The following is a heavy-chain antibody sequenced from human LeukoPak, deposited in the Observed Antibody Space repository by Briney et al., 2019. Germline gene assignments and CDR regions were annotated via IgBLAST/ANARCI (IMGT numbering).Heavy chain of an antibody. CDR2: IKQDGSEK. Sequence: GGSLRLSCAASGFTFSSYWMSWVRQAPGKGLEWVANIKQDGSEKYYVDSVKGRFTISRDNAKNSLYLQMNSLRAEDTAVYYCARERRYDILTGYYIYYYYMDVWGKGTTVTISS. V-gene: IGHV3-7*01. CDR1: GFTFSSYW. CDR3: ARERRYDILTGYYIYYYYMDV. J-gene: IGHJ6*03. D-gene: IGHD3-9*01.